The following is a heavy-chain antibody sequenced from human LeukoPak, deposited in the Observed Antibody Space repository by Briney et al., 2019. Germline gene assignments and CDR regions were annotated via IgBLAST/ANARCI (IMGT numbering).Heavy chain of an antibody. CDR2: IRSKANSYAT. CDR3: TSTYYDYVWGSYRYLFDY. Sequence: GGSLRLSCAASGFTFRGSAMHWVRQASGKGLEWLGRIRSKANSYATAYAASVKGRFTISRDDLKNTAYLQMNSLKTEDTAVYYCTSTYYDYVWGSYRYLFDYWGQGTLVTVSS. J-gene: IGHJ4*02. CDR1: GFTFRGSA. D-gene: IGHD3-16*02. V-gene: IGHV3-73*01.